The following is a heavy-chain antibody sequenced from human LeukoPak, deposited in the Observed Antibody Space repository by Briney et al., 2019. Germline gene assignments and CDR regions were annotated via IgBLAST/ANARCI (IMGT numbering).Heavy chain of an antibody. V-gene: IGHV4-31*03. CDR2: IYYSGST. D-gene: IGHD6-19*01. CDR3: AREWIAVARIVGNWFDP. CDR1: GGSISSGGYY. Sequence: PSETLSLTCTVSGGSISSGGYYWSWIRQHPGKGLEWIGCIYYSGSTYYNPSLKSRVTISVDTSKNQFSLKLSSVTAADTAVYYCAREWIAVARIVGNWFDPWGQGTLVTVSS. J-gene: IGHJ5*02.